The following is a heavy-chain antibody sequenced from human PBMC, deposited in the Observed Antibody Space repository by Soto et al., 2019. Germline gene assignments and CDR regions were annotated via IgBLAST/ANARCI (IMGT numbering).Heavy chain of an antibody. V-gene: IGHV3-73*02. Sequence: EVQLVESGGGLVQPVGSLKLSCAASGLTFSGSPLHWVRQASGKGLEWVGRSRSKIASYATGYAASVNGRFTVSRDDSKCLVYLQINSLKTKDTAVYYCLRGIDQGRFGPWGRGPLV. CDR1: GLTFSGSP. CDR2: SRSKIASYAT. J-gene: IGHJ5*02. CDR3: LRGIDQGRFGP. D-gene: IGHD6-13*01.